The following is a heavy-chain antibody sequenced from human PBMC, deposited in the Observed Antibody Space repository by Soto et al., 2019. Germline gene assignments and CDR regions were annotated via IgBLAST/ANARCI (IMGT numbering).Heavy chain of an antibody. Sequence: QVQLQESGPGLVKPSQTLSLTCSISGASISSDDYYWSWFRQPPGKGLEWIGYISYSGRTYYNPSLKSRITISVDTSKTQFSLILSSVTAADTAVCYCAREVNNYYGMDVWGQGTTVTVSS. CDR2: ISYSGRT. CDR3: AREVNNYYGMDV. J-gene: IGHJ6*02. CDR1: GASISSDDYY. V-gene: IGHV4-30-4*01.